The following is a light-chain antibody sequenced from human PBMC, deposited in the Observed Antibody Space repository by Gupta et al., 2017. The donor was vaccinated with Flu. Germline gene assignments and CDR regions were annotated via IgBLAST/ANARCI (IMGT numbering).Light chain of an antibody. CDR1: QSVNTR. Sequence: EIVMTQSPGTPSVSPGERATLSCRASQSVNTRVAWYQQRPGQPPRLLIYSASARVSGVPARFSASGSVTEFTLTISSLQSEDFAVYYCQQSNDWPGTFGQGTRVEI. V-gene: IGKV3-15*01. J-gene: IGKJ1*01. CDR3: QQSNDWPGT. CDR2: SAS.